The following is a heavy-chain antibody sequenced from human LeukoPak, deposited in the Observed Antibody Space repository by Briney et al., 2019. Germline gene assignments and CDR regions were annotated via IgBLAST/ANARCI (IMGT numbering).Heavy chain of an antibody. J-gene: IGHJ3*02. V-gene: IGHV5-51*01. D-gene: IGHD2-21*02. CDR1: GYSFINYW. Sequence: GESLKISCKGSGYSFINYWIGWVRQMPGKGLEWMGIIYPGDSDTRYSPSFQGQVTISADKSISTAYLQWSSLKASDTAMYYCARLIVVVTASDAFDIWGQGTMVTVSS. CDR3: ARLIVVVTASDAFDI. CDR2: IYPGDSDT.